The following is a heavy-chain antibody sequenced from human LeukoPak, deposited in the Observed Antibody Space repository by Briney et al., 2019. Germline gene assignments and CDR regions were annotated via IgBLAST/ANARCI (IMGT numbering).Heavy chain of an antibody. Sequence: PGGSLRLSCAASGFTFSSYSMNWVRQTPGKGLEWVSSISSSSSYIYYADSVKGRFTISRDNAKNSLYLQMNSLRAEDTAVYYCARGIVGATHNAFDVWGQGTMVTVSS. V-gene: IGHV3-21*01. J-gene: IGHJ3*01. CDR1: GFTFSSYS. D-gene: IGHD1-26*01. CDR3: ARGIVGATHNAFDV. CDR2: ISSSSSYI.